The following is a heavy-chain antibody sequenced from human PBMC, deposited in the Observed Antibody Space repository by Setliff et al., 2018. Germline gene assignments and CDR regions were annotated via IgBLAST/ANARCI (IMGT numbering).Heavy chain of an antibody. V-gene: IGHV3-15*01. J-gene: IGHJ4*02. D-gene: IGHD1-7*01. CDR1: GFTFSNAW. CDR3: VRRELQLRRYFDF. CDR2: VKSKSEGGTT. Sequence: PGGSLRLSCAASGFTFSNAWMSWVRQAPGKGLEWVGRVKSKSEGGTTHYAGPVKGRITVSRDNSKNMLYLEVNSLRAEDTAVYYCVRRELQLRRYFDFWGQGTLVTVSS.